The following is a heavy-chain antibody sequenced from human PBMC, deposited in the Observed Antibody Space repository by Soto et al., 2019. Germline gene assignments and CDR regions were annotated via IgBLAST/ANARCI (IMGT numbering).Heavy chain of an antibody. Sequence: QITLKESGPTLVKPTQPLTLTCTFSGFSLSTTAEGVGWIRQPPGKALEWLALIYWDDDERYSPSLKSRLTITKDTSKNQVVLTMTNVDPVDTATYYCAHGSCSSADCYPNPYLDYWGQGILVTVSS. J-gene: IGHJ4*02. CDR3: AHGSCSSADCYPNPYLDY. D-gene: IGHD2-2*01. V-gene: IGHV2-5*02. CDR2: IYWDDDE. CDR1: GFSLSTTAEG.